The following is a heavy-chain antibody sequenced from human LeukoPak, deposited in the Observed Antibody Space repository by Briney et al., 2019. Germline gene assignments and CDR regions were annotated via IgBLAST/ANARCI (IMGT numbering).Heavy chain of an antibody. CDR2: INHSGST. CDR1: GFTFSSYS. D-gene: IGHD6-6*01. V-gene: IGHV4-34*01. CDR3: ARLGIAARLVADY. Sequence: GSLRLSCAASGFTFSSYSMNWIRQPPGKGLEWIGEINHSGSTNYNPSLKSRVTISVDTSKNQFSLKLSSVTAADTAVYYCARLGIAARLVADYWGQGTLVTVSS. J-gene: IGHJ4*02.